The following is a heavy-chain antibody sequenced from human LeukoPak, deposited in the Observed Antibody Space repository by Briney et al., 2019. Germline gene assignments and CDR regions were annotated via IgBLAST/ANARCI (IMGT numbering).Heavy chain of an antibody. V-gene: IGHV3-21*01. J-gene: IGHJ4*02. CDR2: ISSSSSYI. CDR1: GFTFSSYS. D-gene: IGHD6-13*01. Sequence: GGSLRLSCAASGFTFSSYSMNWVRQAPGKGLEWVSSISSSSSYIYYADSVKGRFTISRDNAKNSLYLQMNSLRAEDTAVYYCARDIFLAAAGGTDYWGQGTLVTVSS. CDR3: ARDIFLAAAGGTDY.